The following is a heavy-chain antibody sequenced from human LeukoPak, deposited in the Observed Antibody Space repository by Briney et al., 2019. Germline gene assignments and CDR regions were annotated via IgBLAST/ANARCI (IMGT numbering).Heavy chain of an antibody. CDR2: CGTSGDT. CDR1: GFTFSSYA. V-gene: IGHV3-23*01. Sequence: GGSLRLSCAASGFTFSSYAMNWVRQAPGKGLEWVSACGTSGDTYYADSVRGRFTTSRDNAKNTVYLQMSSLRAEDTAVYYCAQKTPGTHPFDYWGQGTLVTVSS. CDR3: AQKTPGTHPFDY. J-gene: IGHJ4*02. D-gene: IGHD6-13*01.